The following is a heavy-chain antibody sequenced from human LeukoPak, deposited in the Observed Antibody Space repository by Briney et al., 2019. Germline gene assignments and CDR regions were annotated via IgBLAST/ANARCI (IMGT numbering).Heavy chain of an antibody. Sequence: ASVKVSCKASGYTFTGYNIHRVRHAPGQGLEWMGWINPNSGDTNYAQKFQGRVTMTRDTSFSTAYMELSRLTSDDTAVYYCAVGYNYGKNWFDPWGQGTLVTVSS. D-gene: IGHD5-18*01. CDR2: INPNSGDT. J-gene: IGHJ5*02. CDR1: GYTFTGYN. V-gene: IGHV1-2*02. CDR3: AVGYNYGKNWFDP.